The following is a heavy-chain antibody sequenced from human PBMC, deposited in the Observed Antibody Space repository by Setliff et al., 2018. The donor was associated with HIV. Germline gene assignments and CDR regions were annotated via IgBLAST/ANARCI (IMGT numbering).Heavy chain of an antibody. CDR3: ARAYDYSNYFHYYMDV. D-gene: IGHD4-4*01. CDR1: GGSFSGYY. V-gene: IGHV4-34*01. Sequence: SETLSLTCAVSGGSFSGYYWTWIRQPPGKGLEWIGQINHSGSTNYNPSLKSRVTISVDTSKNQFSLKLTSLTAADTAVYYCARAYDYSNYFHYYMDVWGKGTTVTVSS. J-gene: IGHJ6*03. CDR2: INHSGST.